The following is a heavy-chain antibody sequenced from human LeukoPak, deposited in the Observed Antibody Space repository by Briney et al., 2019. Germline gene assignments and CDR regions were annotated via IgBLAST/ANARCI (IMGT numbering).Heavy chain of an antibody. D-gene: IGHD3-9*01. CDR2: ITGSGGNT. Sequence: PGASLRLSCAASGFTFSNYAMGWARQAPGKGLEWVSAITGSGGNTYYADSVKGRFTISRDNSKNTVFLQMNSLRAEDTAVYYCAKWGDYDVLTGYYVSDYWGQGTLVTVSS. V-gene: IGHV3-23*01. CDR1: GFTFSNYA. CDR3: AKWGDYDVLTGYYVSDY. J-gene: IGHJ4*02.